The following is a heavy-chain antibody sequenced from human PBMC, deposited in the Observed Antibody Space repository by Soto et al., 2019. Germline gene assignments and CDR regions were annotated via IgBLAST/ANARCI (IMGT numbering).Heavy chain of an antibody. CDR3: AKGEYCSSTSCYGMDV. CDR2: ISYDGSNK. V-gene: IGHV3-30*18. J-gene: IGHJ6*02. CDR1: GFTFSSYG. Sequence: LRLSCAASGFTFSSYGMHWVRQAPGKGLEWVAVISYDGSNKYYADSVKGRFTISRDNSKNTLYLQMNSLRAEDTAVYYCAKGEYCSSTSCYGMDVWGQGATVTVSS. D-gene: IGHD2-2*01.